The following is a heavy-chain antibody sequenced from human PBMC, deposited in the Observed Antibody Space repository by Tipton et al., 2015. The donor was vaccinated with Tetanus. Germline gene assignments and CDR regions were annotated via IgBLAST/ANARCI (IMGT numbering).Heavy chain of an antibody. CDR2: ISHSGSS. J-gene: IGHJ3*01. CDR1: GGSFSLYY. V-gene: IGHV4-34*01. CDR3: ARGGRDAYNNPLGAFDV. Sequence: LRLSCTVSGGSFSLYYWNWVRQSPGKGLEWIGEISHSGSSSYSPSLKSRVTISVDTSKNQFSLRLRSVAAADTAVYYCARGGRDAYNNPLGAFDVWGRGTTVTVSS. D-gene: IGHD5-24*01.